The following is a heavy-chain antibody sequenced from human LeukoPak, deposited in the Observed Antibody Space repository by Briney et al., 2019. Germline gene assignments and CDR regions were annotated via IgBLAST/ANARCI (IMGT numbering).Heavy chain of an antibody. CDR3: ARGGGLLDY. J-gene: IGHJ4*02. D-gene: IGHD3-10*01. V-gene: IGHV4-59*01. CDR2: IYFTGGT. CDR1: GGSINNYY. Sequence: SETLSLTCNVSGGSINNYYWSWLRQPPGEGVEWIGYIYFTGGTNYNPSLKSRVTMSIDTSKNQFSLKLNSVTAADTAFYYCARGGGLLDYWGQGSLVTVSS.